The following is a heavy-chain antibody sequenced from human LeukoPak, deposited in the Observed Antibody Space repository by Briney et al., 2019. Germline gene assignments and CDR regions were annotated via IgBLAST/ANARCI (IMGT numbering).Heavy chain of an antibody. J-gene: IGHJ3*02. D-gene: IGHD3-16*01. V-gene: IGHV3-21*01. CDR3: ARARGSHNAFDI. CDR2: ISSSSSDM. CDR1: RSTFSSYS. Sequence: AGGSLRLSCEASRSTFSSYSMNWVRQAPGRGLEWVSSISSSSSDMYYADSGQGRFTISRDNAKNSLYLQMNSLRAEDTAIYYCARARGSHNAFDIWGQGTMVTVSS.